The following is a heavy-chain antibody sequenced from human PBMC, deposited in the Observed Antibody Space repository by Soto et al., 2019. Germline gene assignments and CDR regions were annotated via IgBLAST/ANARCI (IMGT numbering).Heavy chain of an antibody. V-gene: IGHV3-9*03. Sequence: HPGGSRRLSFAASGFTFDDYAMHWAGQAPGKGLVWVSGISWNSGIIGYAGTVKDRFTISRDNVKNSLYLQMISLRAEDMALYYCAIDVGSGSRLSAFDIWGQGTMVTVSS. CDR3: AIDVGSGSRLSAFDI. D-gene: IGHD2-15*01. CDR1: GFTFDDYA. J-gene: IGHJ3*02. CDR2: ISWNSGII.